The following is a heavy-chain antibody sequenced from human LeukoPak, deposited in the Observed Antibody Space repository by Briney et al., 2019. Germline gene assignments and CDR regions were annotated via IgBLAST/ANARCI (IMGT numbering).Heavy chain of an antibody. Sequence: GGSLRLSCAASGFTFSSYAMSWVRQAPGKGLEWVSVIYSGGSTYYADSVKGRFTISRDNSKNTLYLQMNSLRAEDTAVYYCARGRLYGIHFDYWGQGTLVTVSS. D-gene: IGHD2-8*01. CDR3: ARGRLYGIHFDY. J-gene: IGHJ4*02. V-gene: IGHV3-53*01. CDR1: GFTFSSYA. CDR2: IYSGGST.